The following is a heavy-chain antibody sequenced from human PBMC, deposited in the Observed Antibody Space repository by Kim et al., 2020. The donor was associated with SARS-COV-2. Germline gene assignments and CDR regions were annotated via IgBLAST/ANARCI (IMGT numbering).Heavy chain of an antibody. CDR3: ARGGGDYFDY. J-gene: IGHJ4*01. CDR2: IYYSGST. V-gene: IGHV4-59*01. D-gene: IGHD4-17*01. CDR1: GGSISSYY. Sequence: SETLSLTCSGSGGSISSYYWSWIRQPPGKGLEWIGYIYYSGSTNYNPSLQSRVTISVDTSKNQFSLKLSSVTAADTAVYYCARGGGDYFDYWGHGTLVTV.